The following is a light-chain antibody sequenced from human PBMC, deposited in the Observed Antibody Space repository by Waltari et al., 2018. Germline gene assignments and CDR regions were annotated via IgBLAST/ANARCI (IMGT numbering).Light chain of an antibody. Sequence: EIMLTQSPGTLSLSPGERATLSCRASQNIGRYLVWYQQKPGQAPRLLIYEASRRATGIPDRFSGSGSGTDFGLTISRLEPEDFAVYYCQNHERLPATFGQGTKVEIK. J-gene: IGKJ1*01. CDR2: EAS. V-gene: IGKV3-20*01. CDR3: QNHERLPAT. CDR1: QNIGRY.